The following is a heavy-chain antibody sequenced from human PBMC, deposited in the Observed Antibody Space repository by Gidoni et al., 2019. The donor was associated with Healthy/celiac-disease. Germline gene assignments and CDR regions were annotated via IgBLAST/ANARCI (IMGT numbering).Heavy chain of an antibody. Sequence: EVQLVQSGAEVKKPGESLKISCKGSGYSFTSYWIGWVRQMPGKGLAWMGIIYPGDSDTRYSPSFQGQVTISADKSISTAYLQWSSLKASDTAMYYCARGPLSPWIQLWPFDYWGQGTLVTVSS. CDR2: IYPGDSDT. CDR1: GYSFTSYW. D-gene: IGHD5-18*01. J-gene: IGHJ4*02. CDR3: ARGPLSPWIQLWPFDY. V-gene: IGHV5-51*01.